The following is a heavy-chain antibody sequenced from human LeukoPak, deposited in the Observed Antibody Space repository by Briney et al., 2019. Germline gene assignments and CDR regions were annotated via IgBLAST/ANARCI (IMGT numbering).Heavy chain of an antibody. D-gene: IGHD5/OR15-5a*01. Sequence: ASVEGSCKASGYTLIGYYLHWVRQAPGQRLEWVGWINPTSGGTNYAQKFQDRVTMTRDTSINTAYMELSRLTSDDTAVYYCARLVGLSTTASYWGQGTLVIVSS. CDR1: GYTLIGYY. V-gene: IGHV1-2*02. J-gene: IGHJ4*02. CDR3: ARLVGLSTTASY. CDR2: INPTSGGT.